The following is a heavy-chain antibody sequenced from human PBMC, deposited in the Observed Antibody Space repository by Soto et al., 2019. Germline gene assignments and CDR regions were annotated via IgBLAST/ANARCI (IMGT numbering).Heavy chain of an antibody. Sequence: QVQLVQSGAEVKKPGSSVKVSCKASGGTFSSYAISRVRQAPGQGLEWMGGIIPIFGTANYAQKFQGRVTITADESTSTAYMELSSLRSEDTAVYYCARGGILYSSSSGYFQHWGQGTLVTVSS. J-gene: IGHJ1*01. CDR2: IIPIFGTA. D-gene: IGHD6-6*01. CDR3: ARGGILYSSSSGYFQH. CDR1: GGTFSSYA. V-gene: IGHV1-69*01.